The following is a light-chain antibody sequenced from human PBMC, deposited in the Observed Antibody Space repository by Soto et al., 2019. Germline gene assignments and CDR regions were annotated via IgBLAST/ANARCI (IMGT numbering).Light chain of an antibody. CDR1: SSDVGGYGY. CDR3: SSYTSSSTYI. CDR2: EVS. J-gene: IGLJ1*01. V-gene: IGLV2-14*01. Sequence: QSALTQPASVSGSPGQSITVSCTGTSSDVGGYGYVSWYQQHPGKAPKLMIYEVSNRPSGVSNRFSGSNSGNTASLTISGLQAEDEADYYCSSYTSSSTYIFGTGTKLTVL.